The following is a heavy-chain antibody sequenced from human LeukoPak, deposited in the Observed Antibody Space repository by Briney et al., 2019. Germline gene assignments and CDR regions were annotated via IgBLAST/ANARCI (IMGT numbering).Heavy chain of an antibody. V-gene: IGHV4-59*01. J-gene: IGHJ4*02. CDR3: ASNIAVAGTGSPSLDY. CDR1: GGSISSYY. D-gene: IGHD6-19*01. Sequence: SETLSLTCTVSGGSISSYYWSWIRQPPGKGLEWIGYIYYSGSTNYNPSLKSRVTISVDTSKNQFSLKLSSVTAADTAVYYCASNIAVAGTGSPSLDYWGQGTLVTVSS. CDR2: IYYSGST.